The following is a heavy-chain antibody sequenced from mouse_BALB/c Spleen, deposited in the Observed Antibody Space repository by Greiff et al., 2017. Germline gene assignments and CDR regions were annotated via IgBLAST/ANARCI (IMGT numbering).Heavy chain of an antibody. CDR3: TRSHRYDQYYAMDY. D-gene: IGHD2-14*01. Sequence: EVQVVESGGGLVKPGGSLKLSCAASGFTFSSYTMSWVRQTPEKRLEWVATISSGGSYTYYPDSVKGRFTISRDNAKNTLYLQMSSLKSEDTAMYYCTRSHRYDQYYAMDYWGQGTSVTVSS. CDR1: GFTFSSYT. J-gene: IGHJ4*01. V-gene: IGHV5-6-4*01. CDR2: ISSGGSYT.